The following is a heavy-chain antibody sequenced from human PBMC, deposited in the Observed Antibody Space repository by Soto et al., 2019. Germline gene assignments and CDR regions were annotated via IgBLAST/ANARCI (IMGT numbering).Heavy chain of an antibody. V-gene: IGHV3-21*01. CDR1: GFPFKIYD. Sequence: PGGSLTLSCEASGFPFKIYDINWVRHAPWKGLEWVSYISSTGIPMYYAESVKGRFTISRDNAKNSLFLQMNSLRGEDTAIYFCARATRRSTMVRRVSTALDYLGQGDLVTGSS. J-gene: IGHJ4*02. D-gene: IGHD3-10*01. CDR3: ARATRRSTMVRRVSTALDY. CDR2: ISSTGIPM.